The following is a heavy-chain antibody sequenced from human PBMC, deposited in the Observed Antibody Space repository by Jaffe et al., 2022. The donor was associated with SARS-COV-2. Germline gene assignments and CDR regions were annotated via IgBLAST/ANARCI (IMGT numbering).Heavy chain of an antibody. CDR1: GFTFDDYA. D-gene: IGHD2-15*01. J-gene: IGHJ4*02. Sequence: EVQLVESGGGLVQPGRSLRLSCAASGFTFDDYAMHWVRQAPGKGLEWVSGISWNSGSIGYADSVKGRFTISRDNAKNSLYLQMNSLRAEDTALYYCAKGPAGYCSGGSCSRGFDYWGQGTLVTVSS. V-gene: IGHV3-9*01. CDR2: ISWNSGSI. CDR3: AKGPAGYCSGGSCSRGFDY.